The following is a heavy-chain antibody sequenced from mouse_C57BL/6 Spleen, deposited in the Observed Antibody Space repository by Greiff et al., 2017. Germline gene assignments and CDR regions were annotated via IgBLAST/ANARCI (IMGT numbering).Heavy chain of an antibody. CDR2: ISDGGSYT. Sequence: EVMLVESGGGLVKPGGSLKLSCAASGFTFSSYAMSWVRQTPEKRLEWVATISDGGSYTYYPDNVKGRFTISRDNTKNNLYLQMSHLKSEDTAMYCCAGTGAWFAYWGQGTLVTVSA. V-gene: IGHV5-4*03. J-gene: IGHJ3*01. CDR1: GFTFSSYA. CDR3: AGTGAWFAY.